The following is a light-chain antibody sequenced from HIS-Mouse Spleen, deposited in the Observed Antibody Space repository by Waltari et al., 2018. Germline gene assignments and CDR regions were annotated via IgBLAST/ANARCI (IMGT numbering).Light chain of an antibody. V-gene: IGLV3-9*01. CDR2: RDS. Sequence: SYELTQPLSVSVALGPPARITCGGNNIGSKNVHWYQQKPGQAPVLVIYRDSNRPSGIPERFSGSNSGNTATLTISRAQAGDEADYYCQVWDSSTWVFGGGTKLTVL. CDR3: QVWDSSTWV. J-gene: IGLJ3*02. CDR1: NIGSKN.